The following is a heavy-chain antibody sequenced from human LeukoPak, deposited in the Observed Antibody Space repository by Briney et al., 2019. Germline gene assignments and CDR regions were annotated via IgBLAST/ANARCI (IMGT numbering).Heavy chain of an antibody. J-gene: IGHJ5*02. V-gene: IGHV3-30-3*01. CDR3: AREGPLSSFDP. CDR2: ISYDGSNK. Sequence: GGSLRLSCAASGFTFSSYAMHWVRQAPGKGLEWVAVISYDGSNKYYANSVKGRFTISRDNSKNALYLQMNSLRAEDTAVYYCAREGPLSSFDPWGQGTLVTVSS. D-gene: IGHD3-10*01. CDR1: GFTFSSYA.